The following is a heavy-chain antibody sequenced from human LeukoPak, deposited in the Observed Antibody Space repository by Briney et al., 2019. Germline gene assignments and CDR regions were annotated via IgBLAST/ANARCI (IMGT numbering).Heavy chain of an antibody. D-gene: IGHD3-10*01. CDR1: GGSISSYY. V-gene: IGHV4-4*07. CDR3: AGNSGSYYGSGSYYNVY. Sequence: SETLSLTCTVSGGSISSYYWSWIRQPAGKGLEWIGRIYTSGSTNYNPSLKSRVTMSVDTSKNQFSLKLSSVTAADTAVYYCAGNSGSYYGSGSYYNVYWGQGTLVIVSS. J-gene: IGHJ4*02. CDR2: IYTSGST.